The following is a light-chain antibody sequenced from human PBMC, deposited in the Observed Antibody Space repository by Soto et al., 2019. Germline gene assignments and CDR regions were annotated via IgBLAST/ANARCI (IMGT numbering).Light chain of an antibody. V-gene: IGLV2-14*01. CDR2: EVS. CDR1: SSDVGTYNH. CDR3: CSYTTSSTLV. J-gene: IGLJ1*01. Sequence: QSALTQPASVSGSPGQSITISCTGTSSDVGTYNHVSWYQQHPGKAPQLIIYEVSNRPSGLSNRFSASKSGNTVSLTISGLQAEDEADYYCCSYTTSSTLVFGTGTKLTVL.